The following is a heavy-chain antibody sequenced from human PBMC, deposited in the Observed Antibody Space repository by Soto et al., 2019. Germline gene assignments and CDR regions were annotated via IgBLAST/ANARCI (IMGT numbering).Heavy chain of an antibody. Sequence: QVQLVQSGAEVKKPGSSVKVSCKASGGTFSSYTISWVRQAPGQGLEWMGRIIPILGIANYAQKFQGRVTLTPDKSTSTAYMALSSLRSEDTAVYYCARGTGTDRYYYYGMDVWGQGPTVTVSS. V-gene: IGHV1-69*02. CDR1: GGTFSSYT. CDR3: ARGTGTDRYYYYGMDV. D-gene: IGHD1-1*01. J-gene: IGHJ6*02. CDR2: IIPILGIA.